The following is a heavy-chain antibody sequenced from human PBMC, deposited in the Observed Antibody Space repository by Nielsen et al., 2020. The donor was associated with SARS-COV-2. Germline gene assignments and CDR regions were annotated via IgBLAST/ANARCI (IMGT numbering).Heavy chain of an antibody. J-gene: IGHJ3*02. Sequence: SETLSLTCAVYGGSFSGYYWSWIRQPPGKGLEWIGYIYYSGSTNYNPSLKSRVTISVDTSKNQFSLKLSSVTAADTAVYYCARGLRAVTTRPKMANAFDIWGQGTMVTVSS. CDR2: IYYSGST. V-gene: IGHV4-59*12. D-gene: IGHD4-11*01. CDR1: GGSFSGYY. CDR3: ARGLRAVTTRPKMANAFDI.